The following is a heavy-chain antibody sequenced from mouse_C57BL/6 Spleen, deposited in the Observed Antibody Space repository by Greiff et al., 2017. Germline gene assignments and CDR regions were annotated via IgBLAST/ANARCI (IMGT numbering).Heavy chain of an antibody. V-gene: IGHV1-18*01. Sequence: EVQLQQSGPELVKPGASVKIPCKASGYTFTDYNMDWVKQSHGKSLEWIGDINPNNGGTIYNQKFKGKATLTVDKSSSTAYMELRSLTSEDTAVYYCARDYGSFQRWYFDVWGTGTTVTVSS. CDR1: GYTFTDYN. CDR2: INPNNGGT. J-gene: IGHJ1*03. CDR3: ARDYGSFQRWYFDV. D-gene: IGHD2-1*01.